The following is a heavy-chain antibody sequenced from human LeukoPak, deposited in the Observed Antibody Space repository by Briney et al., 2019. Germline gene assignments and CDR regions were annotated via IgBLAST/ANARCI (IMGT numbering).Heavy chain of an antibody. D-gene: IGHD3-10*01. J-gene: IGHJ4*02. CDR1: GYSFTSYW. Sequence: GKSLKISCKGSGYSFTSYWIGWVRQMPGKGLEWMGIIYPGDSDTRYSPSFQGQVTISADKSISTAYLQWSSLRASDTAMYYCARITMVRGVIQTFDYWGQGTLVTVSS. CDR2: IYPGDSDT. V-gene: IGHV5-51*01. CDR3: ARITMVRGVIQTFDY.